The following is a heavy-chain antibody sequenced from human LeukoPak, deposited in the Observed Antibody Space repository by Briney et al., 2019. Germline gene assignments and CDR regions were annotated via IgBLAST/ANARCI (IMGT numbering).Heavy chain of an antibody. Sequence: ASVKVSCKASGYTFTSYYMHWVRQAPGQGLEWKGIINPNGGSTSYAQKFQGRVTMTRDTSTSTVYMELSSLRSEDTAVYYCARDVGSCNDAGYWGQGTLVTVSS. D-gene: IGHD1-1*01. V-gene: IGHV1-46*01. CDR2: INPNGGST. CDR1: GYTFTSYY. CDR3: ARDVGSCNDAGY. J-gene: IGHJ4*02.